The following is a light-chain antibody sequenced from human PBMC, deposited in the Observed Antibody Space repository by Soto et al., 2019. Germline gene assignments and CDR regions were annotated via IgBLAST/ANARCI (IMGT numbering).Light chain of an antibody. CDR1: SSDVGSYNL. J-gene: IGLJ1*01. CDR3: CSYAGSSTYYV. V-gene: IGLV2-23*02. Sequence: QPVLTQPASVSGSPGQSITISCTRTSSDVGSYNLVSWYQQHPGKAPKLMIYGVSKRPSGVSNRFSGSKSGNTASLTISGLQAEDEADYYCCSYAGSSTYYVFGTGTKVTVL. CDR2: GVS.